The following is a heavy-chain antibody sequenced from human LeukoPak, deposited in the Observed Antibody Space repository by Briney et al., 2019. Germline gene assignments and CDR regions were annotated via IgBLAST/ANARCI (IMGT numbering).Heavy chain of an antibody. CDR2: IYYSGST. Sequence: SETLSLTCTVSGDSISSGGYYWSWIRQHPGKGLEWIGYIYYSGSTYYNPSLKSRVTISVDTSKNQFSLKLSSVTAADTAAYYCARVSQGSLDYWGQGTLVTVSS. CDR1: GDSISSGGYY. CDR3: ARVSQGSLDY. J-gene: IGHJ4*02. V-gene: IGHV4-31*03.